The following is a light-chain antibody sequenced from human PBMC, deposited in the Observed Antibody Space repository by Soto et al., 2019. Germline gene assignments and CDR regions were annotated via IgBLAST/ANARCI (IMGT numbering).Light chain of an antibody. Sequence: EIVLTQSPGTLSLSPGERVALSCRTSQTVTFSYLAWYQQKPGQAPRLLIFGASTRATGIPDRFRGSGSGTDFTLTSTRLEPEDVGVYYCHQYGSSPPTFGQGTKVEIK. J-gene: IGKJ1*01. V-gene: IGKV3-20*01. CDR1: QTVTFSY. CDR2: GAS. CDR3: HQYGSSPPT.